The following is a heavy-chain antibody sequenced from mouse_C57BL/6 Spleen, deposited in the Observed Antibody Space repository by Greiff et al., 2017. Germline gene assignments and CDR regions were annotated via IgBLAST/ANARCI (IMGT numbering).Heavy chain of an antibody. V-gene: IGHV1-42*01. D-gene: IGHD1-1*01. Sequence: VQLQQSGPELVKPGASVKISCKASGYSFTGYYMNWVKQSPEKSLEWIGEINPSTGGTTYNQKFKAKATLTVDKSYSTAYMQLKSLTSEDSAVYYCSRSTTVVGNYFDYWGQGTTLTVSS. CDR1: GYSFTGYY. J-gene: IGHJ2*01. CDR3: SRSTTVVGNYFDY. CDR2: INPSTGGT.